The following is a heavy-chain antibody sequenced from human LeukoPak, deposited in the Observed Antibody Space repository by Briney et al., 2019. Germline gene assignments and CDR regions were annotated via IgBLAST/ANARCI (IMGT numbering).Heavy chain of an antibody. J-gene: IGHJ4*02. Sequence: AGGSLRLSCEASEFSFKSYSMNWVRQAPGKGLEWVSSITSTGGHIYYEDSVKGRFTISRDNAKNSLYLQMNSLRAEDTAVYYCARVGSKYYYDSSGYYPGYFDYWGQGTLVTVSS. V-gene: IGHV3-21*01. CDR2: ITSTGGHI. CDR1: EFSFKSYS. D-gene: IGHD3-22*01. CDR3: ARVGSKYYYDSSGYYPGYFDY.